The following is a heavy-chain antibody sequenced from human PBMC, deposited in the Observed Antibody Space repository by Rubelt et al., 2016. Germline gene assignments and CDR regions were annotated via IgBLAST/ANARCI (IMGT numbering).Heavy chain of an antibody. CDR3: ARDDYGDYFGY. V-gene: IGHV4-59*01. CDR1: GGSFSGYY. D-gene: IGHD4-17*01. CDR2: IYYSGST. J-gene: IGHJ4*02. Sequence: GAGLLKPSETLSLTCAVYGGSFSGYYWSWIRQPPGKGLEWIGYIYYSGSTNYNPSLKSRVTISVDTSKNQFSLKLSSVTAADTAVYYCARDDYGDYFGYWGQGTLVTVSS.